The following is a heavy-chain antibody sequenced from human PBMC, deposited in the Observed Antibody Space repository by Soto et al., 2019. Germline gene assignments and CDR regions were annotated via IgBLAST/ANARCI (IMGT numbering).Heavy chain of an antibody. CDR2: ISYDGSNK. Sequence: QVQLVESGGGVVQPGRSLRLSCAASGFTFSSYGMHWVRQAPGKGLEWVAVISYDGSNKYYADSVKGRFTISRDNSKNTLYLQMNSLRAEDTAVYYCAKRGFDYWGQGTLVTVSS. CDR1: GFTFSSYG. D-gene: IGHD1-26*01. CDR3: AKRGFDY. J-gene: IGHJ4*02. V-gene: IGHV3-30*18.